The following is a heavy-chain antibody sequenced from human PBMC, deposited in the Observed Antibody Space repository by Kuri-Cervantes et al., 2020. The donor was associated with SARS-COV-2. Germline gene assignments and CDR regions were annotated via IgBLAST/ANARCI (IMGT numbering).Heavy chain of an antibody. Sequence: LSLTCAASGFTFSSYWMSWVRQAPGKGLEWVANIKQDGSEKYYVDSVKGRSTISRDNAKNSLYLQMNSLRAEDTAVYYCARARFDAFDIWGQGTMVTVSS. CDR1: GFTFSSYW. CDR2: IKQDGSEK. D-gene: IGHD4-17*01. CDR3: ARARFDAFDI. V-gene: IGHV3-7*01. J-gene: IGHJ3*02.